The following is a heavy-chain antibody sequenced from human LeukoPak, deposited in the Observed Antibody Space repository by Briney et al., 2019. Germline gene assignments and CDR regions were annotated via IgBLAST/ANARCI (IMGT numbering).Heavy chain of an antibody. CDR1: GGSISGYY. D-gene: IGHD1-7*01. CDR2: VYTSGST. Sequence: SESLSLTCSVSGGSISGYYWTSVRQPAGKGLEWIGRVYTSGSTHYNPSLETRLTMSVDTSKNQFSLKLSSVTAADTAVYYCARLITGTATVFDIWGQGTMVTVSS. J-gene: IGHJ3*02. CDR3: ARLITGTATVFDI. V-gene: IGHV4-4*07.